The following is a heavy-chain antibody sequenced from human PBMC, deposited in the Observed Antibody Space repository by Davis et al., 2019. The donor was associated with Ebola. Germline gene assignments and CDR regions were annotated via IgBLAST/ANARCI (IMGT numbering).Heavy chain of an antibody. CDR3: TAGGSCSGGSCYQDV. J-gene: IGHJ6*02. V-gene: IGHV3-73*01. D-gene: IGHD2-15*01. Sequence: GESLKISCAASGFTFSGSAMHWVRQASGKGLEWVGRIRSKANSYATAYAASVKGRFTISRDDSKNTAYLQMNSLKTEDTAVYYCTAGGSCSGGSCYQDVWGQGTTVTVSS. CDR1: GFTFSGSA. CDR2: IRSKANSYAT.